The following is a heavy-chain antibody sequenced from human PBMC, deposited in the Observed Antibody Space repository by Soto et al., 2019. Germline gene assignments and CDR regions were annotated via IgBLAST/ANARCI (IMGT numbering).Heavy chain of an antibody. D-gene: IGHD6-19*01. CDR2: ISSSSSTI. V-gene: IGHV3-48*02. CDR3: ARMQWLSSDYYYYGMDV. CDR1: GFTFSSYS. Sequence: GGSLRLSCAASGFTFSSYSMNWVRQAPGKGLEWVSYISSSSSTIYYADSVKGRFTISRDNAKNSLYLQMNSLRDEDTAVYYCARMQWLSSDYYYYGMDVWGQGTTVTVSS. J-gene: IGHJ6*02.